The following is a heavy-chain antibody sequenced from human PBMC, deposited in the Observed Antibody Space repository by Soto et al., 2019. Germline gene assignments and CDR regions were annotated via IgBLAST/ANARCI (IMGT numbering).Heavy chain of an antibody. V-gene: IGHV3-33*01. Sequence: QVQLVESGGGVVQPGRSLRLSCAASGFTFSGYGMHWVRQAPGKGLEWVAVIWYDGSNRYYADSVRGRFTISRDNSKNTLYLQMNSLRAEDTAVFYCARVRSGYYPTLDYWGQGTLVTVSS. D-gene: IGHD3-22*01. J-gene: IGHJ4*02. CDR1: GFTFSGYG. CDR2: IWYDGSNR. CDR3: ARVRSGYYPTLDY.